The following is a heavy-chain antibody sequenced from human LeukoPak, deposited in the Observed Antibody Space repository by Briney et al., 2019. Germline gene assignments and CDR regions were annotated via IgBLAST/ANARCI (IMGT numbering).Heavy chain of an antibody. CDR3: ARHPRIVAAEIDY. Sequence: GESLKISCKGSGYSFTSYWIGWARQMPGKGLEWMGIIYPGDSDTRYSPSFQGQVTISADKSISTAYLQWSSLKASDTAMYYCARHPRIVAAEIDYWGQGTLVTVSS. D-gene: IGHD6-13*01. CDR1: GYSFTSYW. V-gene: IGHV5-51*01. J-gene: IGHJ4*02. CDR2: IYPGDSDT.